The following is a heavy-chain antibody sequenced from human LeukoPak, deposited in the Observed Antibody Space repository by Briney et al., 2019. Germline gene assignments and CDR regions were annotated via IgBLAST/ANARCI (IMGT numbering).Heavy chain of an antibody. J-gene: IGHJ4*02. CDR3: ARVRYYYDSTGFYYFDY. V-gene: IGHV5-51*01. CDR2: IYPDDSDT. D-gene: IGHD3-22*01. Sequence: GESLQISCKGSGYTFTNYWIGWVRPPPGKGLEWMGIIYPDDSDTRYSPSFQGQVTMSADKSITTAYLQWSSLKASDTAMYYCARVRYYYDSTGFYYFDYWGQGTLVTVSS. CDR1: GYTFTNYW.